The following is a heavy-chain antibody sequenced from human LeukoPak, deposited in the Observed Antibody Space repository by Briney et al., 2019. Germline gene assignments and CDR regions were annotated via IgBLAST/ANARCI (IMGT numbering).Heavy chain of an antibody. CDR2: ITSSGDTI. CDR3: ARDSFVTIFGVVNGEYYFDY. Sequence: GGSLRLSCTTSVFPFSRYSMNWVRQAPGKGLEWVSYITSSGDTIYYADSVKGRFTISRDNAKNSLYLQMNSLRAEDTAVYYCARDSFVTIFGVVNGEYYFDYWGQGTLVTVSS. CDR1: VFPFSRYS. V-gene: IGHV3-48*04. J-gene: IGHJ4*02. D-gene: IGHD3-3*01.